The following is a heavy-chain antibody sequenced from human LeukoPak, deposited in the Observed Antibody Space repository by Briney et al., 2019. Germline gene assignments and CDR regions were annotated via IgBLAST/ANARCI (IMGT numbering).Heavy chain of an antibody. CDR1: GFSLTTSAVG. D-gene: IGHD2-2*01. J-gene: IGHJ5*02. CDR3: AHRGKYLTWFDP. V-gene: IGHV2-5*02. CDR2: IYSDNDK. Sequence: SGPTLVKPTQTLTLTCTFSGFSLTTSAVGVGWIRKPPGQPLEWLALIYSDNDKRYNPSLKSRLSITKDTSKNQVVLTVTNVNVEDTATYFHAHRGKYLTWFDPWGQGTLVIVSS.